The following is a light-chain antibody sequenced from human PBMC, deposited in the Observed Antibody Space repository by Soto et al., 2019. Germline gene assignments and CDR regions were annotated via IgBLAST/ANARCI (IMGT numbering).Light chain of an antibody. CDR3: QQYNEWPRGT. V-gene: IGKV3-15*01. CDR2: DSS. J-gene: IGKJ5*01. Sequence: EIVMTQSPATLSVSPGERATLSCRSSQTVSSNLAWYQQKPGQAPRLLIYDSSTRATGISVRFSGSGSGTEFTLTISSLQSEDFAVYYCQQYNEWPRGTFGQGTRLE. CDR1: QTVSSN.